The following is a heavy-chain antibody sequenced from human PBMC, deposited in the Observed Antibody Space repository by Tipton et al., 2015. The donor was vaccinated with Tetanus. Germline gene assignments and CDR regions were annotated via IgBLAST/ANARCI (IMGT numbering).Heavy chain of an antibody. J-gene: IGHJ4*02. CDR2: VSSTTSYI. CDR1: GFIFSNYA. D-gene: IGHD6-25*01. V-gene: IGHV3-21*01. CDR3: ASGSTLDY. Sequence: GSLRLSCSVSGFIFSNYAMNWVRQAPGKGLERLSSVSSTTSYIYYADSVKGRFTISRDNAKNSLYLQMNSLRADDTAVYYCASGSTLDYWGLGTLVTVSS.